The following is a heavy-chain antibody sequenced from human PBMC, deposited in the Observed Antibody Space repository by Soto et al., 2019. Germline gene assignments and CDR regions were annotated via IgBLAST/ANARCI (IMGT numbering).Heavy chain of an antibody. CDR1: GESVSSNSAT. J-gene: IGHJ5*01. CDR2: TYYRSKWYN. Sequence: SQTLSLTCAISGESVSSNSATWDWIRQPPSRGLEWLGRTYYRSKWYNDYAVSVKSRITINPDTSNNQLSLQLNSVTPDDTAVYYCARLIGNSWLDSWGQGTLVTVSS. D-gene: IGHD3-16*01. V-gene: IGHV6-1*01. CDR3: ARLIGNSWLDS.